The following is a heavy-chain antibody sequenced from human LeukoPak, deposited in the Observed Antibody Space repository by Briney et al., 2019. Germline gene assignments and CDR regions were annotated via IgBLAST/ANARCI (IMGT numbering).Heavy chain of an antibody. CDR1: GLTFSTYA. Sequence: GGSLRLSCAASGLTFSTYAMSWVRQAPGKGLDWVSAINNSGGSTYYADSVKGRFTISRDNSKNTLLLQMNSLRAEDTAVYYCAKAQYSSGWYGWFDPWGQGTLVTVSS. J-gene: IGHJ5*02. CDR3: AKAQYSSGWYGWFDP. CDR2: INNSGGST. D-gene: IGHD6-19*01. V-gene: IGHV3-23*01.